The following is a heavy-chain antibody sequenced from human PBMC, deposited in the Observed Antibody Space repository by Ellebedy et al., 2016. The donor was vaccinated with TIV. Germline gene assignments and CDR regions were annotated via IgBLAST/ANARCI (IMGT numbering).Heavy chain of an antibody. CDR1: GFTFDDYT. CDR2: ISWDGGST. CDR3: ARSAQSLGYCSSTSCYGY. J-gene: IGHJ4*02. Sequence: ETLSLTCAASGFTFDDYTMHWVRQAPGKGLEWVSLISWDGGSTYYADSVKGRFTISRDNAKNSLYLLMNSLRAEDTAVYYCARSAQSLGYCSSTSCYGYWGQGTLVTVSS. D-gene: IGHD2-2*01. V-gene: IGHV3-43*01.